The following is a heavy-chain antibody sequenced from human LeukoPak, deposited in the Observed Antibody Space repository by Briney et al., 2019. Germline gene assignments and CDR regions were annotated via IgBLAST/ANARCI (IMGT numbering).Heavy chain of an antibody. CDR3: ATEGDSRGPDYEH. CDR1: GFTFSDYY. J-gene: IGHJ1*01. V-gene: IGHV3-72*01. D-gene: IGHD3-22*01. CDR2: TRNKASSYTT. Sequence: GGSLRLSCATSGFTFSDYYINWVRQAPGKGLEWVGRTRNKASSYTTDYATSVKGRFTISRDDSKKSLYLQMNSLKTEDTAVYHCATEGDSRGPDYEHWGQGTLVTVSS.